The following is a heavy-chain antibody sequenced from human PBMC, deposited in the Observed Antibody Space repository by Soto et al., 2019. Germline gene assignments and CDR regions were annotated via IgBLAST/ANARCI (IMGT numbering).Heavy chain of an antibody. CDR2: INDSGDI. V-gene: IGHV4-34*01. D-gene: IGHD3-10*01. CDR1: GGSFSGYQ. J-gene: IGHJ6*03. CDR3: ARGLILWFGELSRRGGYYYYMDV. Sequence: QVQLQQWGAGLLKPSETLSLTCAVYGGSFSGYQWSWIRQTPGKGLEWIGGINDSGDINYNPSLKSRVTTLVDSPKKQSARRLSSVTAADTAVYYCARGLILWFGELSRRGGYYYYMDVWGKGTTVIVSS.